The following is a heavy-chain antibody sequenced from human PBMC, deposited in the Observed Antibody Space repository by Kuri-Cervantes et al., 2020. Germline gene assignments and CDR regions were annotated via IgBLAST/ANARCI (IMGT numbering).Heavy chain of an antibody. Sequence: ASVKVSCKASGYSFTTYDINWVRQATGQGLEWMGWMNPNSGNTGYAQKFQGRVTMTRNTSTSTAYMELSSLRSEDTAVYYCARAPPGGYYDNSGYYHFDYWGQGTLVTVSS. V-gene: IGHV1-8*02. J-gene: IGHJ4*02. CDR3: ARAPPGGYYDNSGYYHFDY. CDR1: GYSFTTYD. CDR2: MNPNSGNT. D-gene: IGHD3-22*01.